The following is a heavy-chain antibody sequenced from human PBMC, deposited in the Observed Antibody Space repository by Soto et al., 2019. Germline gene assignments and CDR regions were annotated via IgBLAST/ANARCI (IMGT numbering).Heavy chain of an antibody. D-gene: IGHD3-9*01. V-gene: IGHV1-69*13. Sequence: SVKVSCKASGGTFSSYAISWVRQAPGQGLEWMGGIIPIFGTANYAQKFQGRVTITADESTSTAYMELSSLRSEDTAVYYCARGGSNYDILTGYLRTHYYYGMDVWGQGTTVTVSS. CDR2: IIPIFGTA. J-gene: IGHJ6*02. CDR3: ARGGSNYDILTGYLRTHYYYGMDV. CDR1: GGTFSSYA.